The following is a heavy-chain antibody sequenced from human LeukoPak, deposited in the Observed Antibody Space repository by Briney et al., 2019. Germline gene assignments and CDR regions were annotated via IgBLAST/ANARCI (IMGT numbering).Heavy chain of an antibody. V-gene: IGHV1-2*02. CDR1: GYTFTGYY. Sequence: ASVKVSCKASGYTFTGYYMHWVRQAPGQGLEWMGWINPNSGGTVLAQKFQDRITMTRDTSISTVYMELSRLSSDDTAVYYCARDTSLLGWFDPWGQGTLVTVSS. CDR3: ARDTSLLGWFDP. D-gene: IGHD2-21*01. J-gene: IGHJ5*02. CDR2: INPNSGGT.